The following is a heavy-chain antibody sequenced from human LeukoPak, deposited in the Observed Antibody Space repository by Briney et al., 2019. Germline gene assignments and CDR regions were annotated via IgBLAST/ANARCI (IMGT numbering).Heavy chain of an antibody. CDR1: GFTVSSNY. CDR3: ARDPSGWYEDGMDV. Sequence: GGSLRLSCAASGFTVSSNYMSWVRQAPGKGLEWVSVIYSGGSTYYADSVKGRFTISRDNSKNTLYLQMNSLRAEDTAVYYCARDPSGWYEDGMDVWGPRDHGHRLL. V-gene: IGHV3-53*01. D-gene: IGHD6-19*01. CDR2: IYSGGST. J-gene: IGHJ6*01.